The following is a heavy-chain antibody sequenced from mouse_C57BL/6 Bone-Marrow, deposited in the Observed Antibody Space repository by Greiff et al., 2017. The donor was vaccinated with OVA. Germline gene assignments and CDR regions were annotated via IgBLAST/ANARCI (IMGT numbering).Heavy chain of an antibody. J-gene: IGHJ4*01. CDR2: ISSGGDYI. CDR3: TRVSYSNYGDYAMDY. CDR1: GFTLSSYA. D-gene: IGHD2-5*01. Sequence: EVKLVESGEGLVKPGGSLKLSCAASGFTLSSYAMSWVRQTPEKRLEWVAYISSGGDYIYYADTVKGRFTISRDNARNTLYLQMSSLKSEDTAMYYCTRVSYSNYGDYAMDYWGQGTSVTVSS. V-gene: IGHV5-9-1*02.